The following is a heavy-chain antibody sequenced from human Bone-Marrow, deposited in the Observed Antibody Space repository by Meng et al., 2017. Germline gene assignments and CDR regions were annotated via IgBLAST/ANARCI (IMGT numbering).Heavy chain of an antibody. CDR1: GFTFGDYA. J-gene: IGHJ4*02. D-gene: IGHD3-22*01. CDR3: TRHYNQYYYDSSGCRDY. Sequence: GGSLRLSCTASGFTFGDYAMSWFRQAPGKGLEWVGFIRSKAYGGTTEYAASVKGRFTISRDDSKSSAYLQMNSLKTEDTAVYYCTRHYNQYYYDSSGCRDYWGQGTLVTVSS. V-gene: IGHV3-49*03. CDR2: IRSKAYGGTT.